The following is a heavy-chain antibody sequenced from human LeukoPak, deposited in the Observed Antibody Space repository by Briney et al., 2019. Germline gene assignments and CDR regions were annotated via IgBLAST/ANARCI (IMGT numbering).Heavy chain of an antibody. CDR1: GVPFSSYR. V-gene: IGHV3-21*01. D-gene: IGHD3-10*01. CDR3: ARETSGSLTFDW. CDR2: VTSTGGYT. J-gene: IGHJ4*02. Sequence: GGSLRLPCAVSGVPFSSYRMNGVRQAPGKGLEWVSSVTSTGGYTYYADSVKGRFTIFRDNAKNSVNLQMSSLTAEDTAVYYCARETSGSLTFDWWGQGTLVTVSS.